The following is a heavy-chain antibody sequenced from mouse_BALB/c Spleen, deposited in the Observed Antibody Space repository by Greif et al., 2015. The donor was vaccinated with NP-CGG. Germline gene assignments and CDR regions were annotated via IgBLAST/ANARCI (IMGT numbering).Heavy chain of an antibody. CDR2: ICGGGST. CDR3: ARYDYDDYMDY. CDR1: GFSLSRYS. V-gene: IGHV2-6-4*01. J-gene: IGHJ2*01. Sequence: VKLMESGPGLVAPSQSLSTTCTVSGFSLSRYSVHWVRQPPGKGLEWLGMICGGGSTDYNSALKSRLSISKDNSKSQVFLTMNSQQTDDTAMYYCARYDYDDYMDYWGQGTTLTVSS. D-gene: IGHD2-4*01.